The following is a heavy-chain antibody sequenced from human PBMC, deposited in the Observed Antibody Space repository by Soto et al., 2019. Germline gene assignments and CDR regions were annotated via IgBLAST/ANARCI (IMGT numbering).Heavy chain of an antibody. CDR1: GGTFSRYA. CDR2: IIPIFGTA. CDR3: ARSSYDESSGYWNPMVFDS. D-gene: IGHD3-22*01. J-gene: IGHJ3*02. Sequence: GASVKVSCKASGGTFSRYAISWVRQAPGQGLEWMGGIIPIFGTANYAQKFQGRVTITADESTSTAYMELSSLRSEDTAVYYCARSSYDESSGYWNPMVFDSWGQGTMVTVSS. V-gene: IGHV1-69*13.